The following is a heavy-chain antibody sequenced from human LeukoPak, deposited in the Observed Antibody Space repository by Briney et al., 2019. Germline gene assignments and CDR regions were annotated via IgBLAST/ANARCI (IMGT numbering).Heavy chain of an antibody. J-gene: IGHJ4*02. CDR1: GGSISSGGYS. CDR3: ALSYGSGSYYDY. CDR2: IYHSGST. D-gene: IGHD3-10*01. V-gene: IGHV4-30-2*01. Sequence: SQTLSLTCAVSGGSISSGGYSWSWIRQPPGKGLEWIGYIYHSGSTYYNPSLKSRVTISVVRSKNQFSLKLSSVTAADTAVYYCALSYGSGSYYDYWGQGTLVTVSS.